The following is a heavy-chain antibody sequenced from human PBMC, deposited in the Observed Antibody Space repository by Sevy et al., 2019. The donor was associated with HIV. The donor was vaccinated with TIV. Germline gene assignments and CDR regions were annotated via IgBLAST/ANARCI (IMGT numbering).Heavy chain of an antibody. Sequence: GGSLRLSCTASGFHFGSYEMNWVRQAPGKGLEWVSYISNSGSAKYYSDSVRGRFTISRDNAKNSLYLQMNSLRAEDTAVYYCARDLPPSATTVAHFDYWGRGTLVTVSS. CDR2: ISNSGSAK. D-gene: IGHD4-17*01. CDR1: GFHFGSYE. V-gene: IGHV3-48*03. CDR3: ARDLPPSATTVAHFDY. J-gene: IGHJ4*02.